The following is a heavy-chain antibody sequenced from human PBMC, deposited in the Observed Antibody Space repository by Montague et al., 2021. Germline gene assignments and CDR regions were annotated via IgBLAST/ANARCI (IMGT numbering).Heavy chain of an antibody. CDR3: ARGAHSSGYYGYYYYYGMDV. Sequence: SLRLSCAASGFTFSSYDMHWVRQATGKGLEWVSAIGTAGDTYYPGSVKGRFTISRENAKNSLYLQVNSLRAGDTAVYYCARGAHSSGYYGYYYYYGMDVWGQGTTVTVSS. V-gene: IGHV3-13*04. CDR2: IGTAGDT. J-gene: IGHJ6*02. CDR1: GFTFSSYD. D-gene: IGHD3-22*01.